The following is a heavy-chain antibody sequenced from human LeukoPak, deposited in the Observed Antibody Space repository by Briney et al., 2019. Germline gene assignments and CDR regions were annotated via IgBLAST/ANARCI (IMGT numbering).Heavy chain of an antibody. Sequence: GGSLRLSCAASGFSFSSYDMHWVRQSPGKGLEWVSGIGTAADTYYPGSVKGRFTISRHNYKNTLYLQMNSLRAEDTAVYYCARVLAYYYDSSGYSVYYYYYYGMDVWGQGTTVTVSS. V-gene: IGHV3-13*04. CDR1: GFSFSSYD. J-gene: IGHJ6*02. CDR2: IGTAADT. CDR3: ARVLAYYYDSSGYSVYYYYYYGMDV. D-gene: IGHD3-22*01.